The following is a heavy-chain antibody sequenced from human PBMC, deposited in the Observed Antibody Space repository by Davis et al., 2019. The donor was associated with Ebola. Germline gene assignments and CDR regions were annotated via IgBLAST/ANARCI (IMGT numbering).Heavy chain of an antibody. CDR2: IIYSGRT. Sequence: MPSETLSLTCTVSGGSISSHYWSWVRQSPGKGLEWIADIIYSGRTNYNPSLARRVTISIATSKNQFSLNLSSVTAADTAVYYCARVGGDGSSHLEGLDSWGQGTLVTVSS. CDR3: ARVGGDGSSHLEGLDS. D-gene: IGHD3-16*01. V-gene: IGHV4-59*11. CDR1: GGSISSHY. J-gene: IGHJ4*02.